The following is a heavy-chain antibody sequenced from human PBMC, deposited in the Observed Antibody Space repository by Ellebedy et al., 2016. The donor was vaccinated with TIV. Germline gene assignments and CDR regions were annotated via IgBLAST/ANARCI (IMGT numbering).Heavy chain of an antibody. D-gene: IGHD5-24*01. V-gene: IGHV1-69*13. CDR2: IIPIFRTA. CDR1: GGTFSSYA. Sequence: AASVKVSCKASGGTFSSYAISWVRQAPGQGLDWMGGIIPIFRTASYAQKFQGRVTITADESTSTAYLGLRGLRSDDTAVYYCATDRAPDGRNWFFDLWGRGTLVTVSS. J-gene: IGHJ2*01. CDR3: ATDRAPDGRNWFFDL.